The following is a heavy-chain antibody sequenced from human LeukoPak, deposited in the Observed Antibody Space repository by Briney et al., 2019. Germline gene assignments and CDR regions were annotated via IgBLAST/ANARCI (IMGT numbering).Heavy chain of an antibody. D-gene: IGHD3-22*01. CDR1: GFTFSNYW. CDR2: INDDGSAT. Sequence: GGSLRLSCAASGFTFSNYWMHWVRQVPGKGLVWVSRINDDGSATFYADSVKGRFTVSRDNAKNSLYLQMDSLRAEDTAFYYCGKASSGYYSAILHWGQGTLVTVSS. J-gene: IGHJ4*02. CDR3: GKASSGYYSAILH. V-gene: IGHV3-74*01.